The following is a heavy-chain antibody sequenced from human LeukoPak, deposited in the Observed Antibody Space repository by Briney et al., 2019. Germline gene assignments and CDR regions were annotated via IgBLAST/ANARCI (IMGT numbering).Heavy chain of an antibody. CDR3: ARDGGSYSIAFDI. J-gene: IGHJ3*02. V-gene: IGHV1-18*01. CDR1: GYTFTSYG. D-gene: IGHD1-26*01. Sequence: GASVKVSCKASGYTFTSYGISWVRQAPGQGLEWMGWISAYIGNTKYAQKIQGRVTMTTDTSTSTAYMELRRLRSDDTAVYYCARDGGSYSIAFDIWGQGTMVTVSS. CDR2: ISAYIGNT.